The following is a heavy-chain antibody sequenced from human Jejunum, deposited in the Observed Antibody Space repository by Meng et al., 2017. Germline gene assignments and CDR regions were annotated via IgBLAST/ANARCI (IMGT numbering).Heavy chain of an antibody. Sequence: GESLKISCAASEFSFSNYEMNWVRQAPGKGLEWISYISSGGSPMYYADSVKGRFTISRDNAKNSLYLQMNSLTAEDTAIYYCARTKRGYYFDYWGQGTLVTVSS. CDR2: ISSGGSPM. CDR1: EFSFSNYE. J-gene: IGHJ4*02. CDR3: ARTKRGYYFDY. V-gene: IGHV3-48*03.